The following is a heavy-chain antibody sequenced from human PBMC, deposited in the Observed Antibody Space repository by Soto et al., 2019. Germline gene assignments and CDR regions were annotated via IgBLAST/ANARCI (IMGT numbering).Heavy chain of an antibody. V-gene: IGHV4-31*03. CDR3: ARNDYDILTGPNFFDY. CDR1: GGSISSGGYY. D-gene: IGHD3-9*01. J-gene: IGHJ4*02. Sequence: SETLSLTCTVSGGSISSGGYYWSWIRQHPGKGLEWIGYIYYSGSTYYNPSLKSRVTISVDTSKNQFSLKLSSVTAADTAVYYCARNDYDILTGPNFFDYWGQGTLVTVSS. CDR2: IYYSGST.